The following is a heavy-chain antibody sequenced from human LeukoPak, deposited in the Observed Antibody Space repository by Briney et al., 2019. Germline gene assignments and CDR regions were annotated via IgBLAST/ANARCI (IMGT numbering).Heavy chain of an antibody. D-gene: IGHD3-22*01. Sequence: PSETLSLTCTVSGGSISSSSYYWGWIRQPPGKGLEWIGSIYYSGSTYYNPSLKSRVTISVDTSKNQFSLKLSSVTAADTAVYYCARGPAIKYYYDSSGYYYVDWGQGTLVTVSS. J-gene: IGHJ4*02. V-gene: IGHV4-39*07. CDR2: IYYSGST. CDR3: ARGPAIKYYYDSSGYYYVD. CDR1: GGSISSSSYY.